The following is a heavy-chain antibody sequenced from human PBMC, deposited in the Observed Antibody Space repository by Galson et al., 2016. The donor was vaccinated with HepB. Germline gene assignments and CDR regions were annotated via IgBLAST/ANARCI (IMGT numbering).Heavy chain of an antibody. CDR3: AEAQSSAWYDFDY. D-gene: IGHD6-19*01. CDR1: GFTFSSYA. V-gene: IGHV3-23*01. Sequence: SLRLSCAASGFTFSSYALSWVRQAPGKGLEWVSVIDHSGGSTYYIGSVKGRFTISRDNSQNTLYLQMSSLRAEDTAVYYWAEAQSSAWYDFDYWGQGTLVTVSS. J-gene: IGHJ4*02. CDR2: IDHSGGST.